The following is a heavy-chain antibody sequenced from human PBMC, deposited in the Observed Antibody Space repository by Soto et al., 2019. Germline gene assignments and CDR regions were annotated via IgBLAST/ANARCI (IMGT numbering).Heavy chain of an antibody. Sequence: EVQLVESGGGLVKPGGSLRLSCAASGFTFSSYSMNWVRQAPGKGLEWVSSISSSSSYIYYADSVKGRFTISRDNAKNSLYLQMNSLRAEDTAVYYCARVGLAAAVGYYYYGMDVWGQGTTFTVSS. CDR3: ARVGLAAAVGYYYYGMDV. J-gene: IGHJ6*02. CDR1: GFTFSSYS. V-gene: IGHV3-21*01. CDR2: ISSSSSYI. D-gene: IGHD6-13*01.